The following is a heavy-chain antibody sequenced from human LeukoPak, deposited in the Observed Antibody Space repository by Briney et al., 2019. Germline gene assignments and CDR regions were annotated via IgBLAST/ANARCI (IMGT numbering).Heavy chain of an antibody. J-gene: IGHJ5*02. CDR1: GFIFSTYV. V-gene: IGHV3-23*01. D-gene: IGHD3-22*01. Sequence: GGSLRLSCAASGFIFSTYVMTWVRQAPGKGLEWVSIISGPGGSTYYADSVKGRFTISRDNSKNMVYLQMNSLRAEDTAVYYCARDLGQYYDTSDNWFDPWGQGTLVTVSS. CDR2: ISGPGGST. CDR3: ARDLGQYYDTSDNWFDP.